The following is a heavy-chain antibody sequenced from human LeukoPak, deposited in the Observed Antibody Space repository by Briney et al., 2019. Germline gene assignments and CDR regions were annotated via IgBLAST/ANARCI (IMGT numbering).Heavy chain of an antibody. CDR3: ARGRTYYYGSGSYYNQYYFDY. J-gene: IGHJ4*02. Sequence: PSETLSLTCTLSGASISSYYWSWIRQPPGKGREWIGYIYYSGSPNYNPSLKRRVTISVDTSKNQFSLKLSSVTAADTGVYYCARGRTYYYGSGSYYNQYYFDYWGQGTLVTVSS. CDR1: GASISSYY. V-gene: IGHV4-59*01. D-gene: IGHD3-10*01. CDR2: IYYSGSP.